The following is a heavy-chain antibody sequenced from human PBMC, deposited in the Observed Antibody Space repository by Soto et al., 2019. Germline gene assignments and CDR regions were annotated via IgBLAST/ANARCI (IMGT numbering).Heavy chain of an antibody. V-gene: IGHV2-5*02. D-gene: IGHD3-10*01. CDR1: GFSLSTSGVG. J-gene: IGHJ3*02. Sequence: QITLKESGPPLVKPTQTLTLTCTFSGFSLSTSGVGVGWIRQPPGKALEWLALIYWDDDQRYSPSLKSRLTSAKDTSKNQVVITMTDMDAVDTATYYCAHSPPFPPGEIGALDIWGQGTMVTVSS. CDR2: IYWDDDQ. CDR3: AHSPPFPPGEIGALDI.